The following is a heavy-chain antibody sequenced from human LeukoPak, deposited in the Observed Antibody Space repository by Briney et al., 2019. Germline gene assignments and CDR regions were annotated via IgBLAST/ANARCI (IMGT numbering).Heavy chain of an antibody. D-gene: IGHD3-9*01. CDR1: GCSLSTPRMG. Sequence: SGPVLFKPTSTLTLTCTVSGCSLSTPRMGVSWIRQPPGKALDWLSPIFSNDEKTYSTSLKSRLTISKDTSNSQVVLTMPNMDPVDTATYYCARISRPYYDILTGYYNYYYYGMDVWGQGTTVTVSS. J-gene: IGHJ6*02. CDR3: ARISRPYYDILTGYYNYYYYGMDV. CDR2: IFSNDEK. V-gene: IGHV2-26*01.